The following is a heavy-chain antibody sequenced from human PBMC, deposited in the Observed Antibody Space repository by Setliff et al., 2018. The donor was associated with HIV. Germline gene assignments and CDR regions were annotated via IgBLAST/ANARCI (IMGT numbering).Heavy chain of an antibody. CDR1: GDSINTDNYY. D-gene: IGHD3-22*01. J-gene: IGHJ4*02. CDR3: ARGGRDFYDSSGYYWNY. V-gene: IGHV4-39*01. Sequence: SETLSLTCNVSGDSINTDNYYWGWIRQPPGKGLEWIGSFHYSGSTSYNPSLRSRVTISVDTSKNQFSLKLSSVTAADTAVYYCARGGRDFYDSSGYYWNYWGQGTLVTVSS. CDR2: FHYSGST.